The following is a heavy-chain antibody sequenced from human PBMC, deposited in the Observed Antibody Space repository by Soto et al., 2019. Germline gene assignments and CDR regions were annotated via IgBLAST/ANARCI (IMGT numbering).Heavy chain of an antibody. CDR2: ISAYNGNT. CDR3: ARVEYILTGYYNRPNAFDI. J-gene: IGHJ3*02. V-gene: IGHV1-18*01. Sequence: ASVKVSCKASGYTFTSYGISWVRQAPGQGLEWMGWISAYNGNTNYAQKLQGRVTMTTDTSTSTAYMELRSLRSDDTAVYYCARVEYILTGYYNRPNAFDIWGQGTMVTVSS. CDR1: GYTFTSYG. D-gene: IGHD3-9*01.